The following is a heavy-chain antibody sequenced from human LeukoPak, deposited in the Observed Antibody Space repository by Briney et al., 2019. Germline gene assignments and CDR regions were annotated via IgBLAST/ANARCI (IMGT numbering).Heavy chain of an antibody. D-gene: IGHD2-2*01. CDR1: GFIFRDCG. V-gene: IGHV3-23*01. J-gene: IGHJ6*02. CDR2: ISGRGDKT. CDR3: ARDIVVVPAVTYYYYYGMDV. Sequence: PGGSLRLSCAASGFIFRDCGMSWVRQAPGKGLEWASGISGRGDKTYYADSVKGRFTISRDNAKNSLYLQMNSLRAEDTAVYYCARDIVVVPAVTYYYYYGMDVWGQGTTVTVSS.